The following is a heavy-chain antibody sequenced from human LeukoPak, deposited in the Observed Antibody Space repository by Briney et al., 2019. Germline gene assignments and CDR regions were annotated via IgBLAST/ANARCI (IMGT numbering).Heavy chain of an antibody. J-gene: IGHJ4*02. CDR1: GSSFTSYW. V-gene: IGHV5-51*01. CDR3: ARQRYCSGGSCYADY. D-gene: IGHD2-15*01. Sequence: GESLQISCQGSGSSFTSYWIAWVRPLPGKGLEWMAIIYPGDSDTRYSPSFQGQVTISADKSITTAYLQWNSLTASDTAMYYCARQRYCSGGSCYADYWGQGTLVTVSS. CDR2: IYPGDSDT.